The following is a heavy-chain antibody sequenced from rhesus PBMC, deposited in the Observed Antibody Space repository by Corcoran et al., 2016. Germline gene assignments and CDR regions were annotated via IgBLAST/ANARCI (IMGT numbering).Heavy chain of an antibody. CDR1: GYTFTDYY. CDR2: VDPEDGEA. D-gene: IGHD2-21*01. V-gene: IGHV1-111*02. Sequence: EVQLVQSGAEVKKPGASVKISCKASGYTFTDYYLHWVRQAPGKGLEVMGRVDPEDGEAIHEQKFQDRVTITADTSTDTAYMELSSLRSEDTAVYYCATYCTGSGCYFDYWGQGVLVTVSS. CDR3: ATYCTGSGCYFDY. J-gene: IGHJ4*01.